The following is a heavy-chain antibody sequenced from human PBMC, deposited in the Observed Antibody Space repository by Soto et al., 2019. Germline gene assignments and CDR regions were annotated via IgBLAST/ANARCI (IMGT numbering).Heavy chain of an antibody. CDR3: ARKGDILTGYPGAFDI. V-gene: IGHV1-69*02. D-gene: IGHD3-9*01. CDR1: GGTFSSYT. J-gene: IGHJ3*02. CDR2: IIPILGIA. Sequence: QVQLVQSGAEVKKPGSSVKVSCKASGGTFSSYTISWVRQAPGQGLEWMGRIIPILGIANYAQKFKGRVTITADKSTSTAYMELSSLRSEDTAVYYRARKGDILTGYPGAFDIWGQGTMVTVS.